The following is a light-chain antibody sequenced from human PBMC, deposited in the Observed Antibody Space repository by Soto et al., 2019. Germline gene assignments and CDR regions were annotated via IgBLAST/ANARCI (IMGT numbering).Light chain of an antibody. J-gene: IGKJ4*01. V-gene: IGKV1-9*01. CDR2: SAS. CDR3: QPGNSYPLT. Sequence: DIQLTQSPSFLSASVGDRVTITCRATQDISSYLAWYQQKPGKAPNLLIHSASTLRGGVSSRFGGSGSGTEFTLSSSSLHPEDLATYYCQPGNSYPLTFGGGTKVEIK. CDR1: QDISSY.